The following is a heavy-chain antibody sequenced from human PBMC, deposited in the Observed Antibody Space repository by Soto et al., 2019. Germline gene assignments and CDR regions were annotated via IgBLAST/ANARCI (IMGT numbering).Heavy chain of an antibody. CDR3: ARGRYRSSPGRPRGGMAYYYGMDV. CDR1: GGSFSGCY. Sequence: SETLSLTCAVYGGSFSGCYWSWICQPPGQGLEWIGEIYHSGSTNYNPSLKSRVTISVDTSKIQFSLKLSSVTAADTAVYYCARGRYRSSPGRPRGGMAYYYGMDVWGQGTTVTVSS. J-gene: IGHJ6*02. D-gene: IGHD6-6*01. V-gene: IGHV4-34*01. CDR2: IYHSGST.